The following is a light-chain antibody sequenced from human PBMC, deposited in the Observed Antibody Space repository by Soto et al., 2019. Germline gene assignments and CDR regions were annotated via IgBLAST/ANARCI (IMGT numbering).Light chain of an antibody. V-gene: IGKV1-33*01. CDR2: DAS. J-gene: IGKJ2*01. CDR3: QQYVNLPPYT. CDR1: QDISNY. Sequence: DIPMTQSPSSLSASVGDRVTITCQASQDISNYLNWYQQKPGKAPKLLIYDASNLETGVPSRFSGSGSGTDFTFTISSLQPEDIATYYCQQYVNLPPYTFGQGTKLEIK.